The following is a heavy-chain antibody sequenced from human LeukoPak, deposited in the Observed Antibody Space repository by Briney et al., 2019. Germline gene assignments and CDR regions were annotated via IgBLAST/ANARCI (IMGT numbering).Heavy chain of an antibody. CDR3: AADIVVVPAAINDY. V-gene: IGHV1-8*01. CDR2: MNPNNGKT. D-gene: IGHD2-2*02. J-gene: IGHJ4*02. Sequence: GASVKVSCKASGYTFTSYDINWVRQATGQGLEWMGWMNPNNGKTGYAQKFQGRVTMTRDTSISTAYMELSRLRSDDTAVYYCAADIVVVPAAINDYWGQGTLVTVSS. CDR1: GYTFTSYD.